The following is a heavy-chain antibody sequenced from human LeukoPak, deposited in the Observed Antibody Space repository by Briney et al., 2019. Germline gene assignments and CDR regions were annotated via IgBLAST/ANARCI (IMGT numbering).Heavy chain of an antibody. CDR2: IYHSGST. Sequence: PSETLSLTCTVSGYSISSGYYWGWIRQPPGKGLEWIGSIYHSGSTYYNPSLKSRVTISVDTSKNQFSLKLSSVTAADTAVYYCARDQQWKLDYFDYWGQGTLITVSS. J-gene: IGHJ4*02. CDR1: GYSISSGYY. CDR3: ARDQQWKLDYFDY. V-gene: IGHV4-38-2*02. D-gene: IGHD1-26*01.